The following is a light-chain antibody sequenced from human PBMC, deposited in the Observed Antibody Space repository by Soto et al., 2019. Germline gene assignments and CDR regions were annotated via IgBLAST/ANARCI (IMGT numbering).Light chain of an antibody. CDR1: QGIRSA. Sequence: ATQLTQSPSSLSASVGDRVTITCRASQGIRSALAWYQQKPGKAPKLLIYDASKLESGVPSRFSGSGSGTDFTLTISSLQPEDFATYYCQQFNSYPVTFGPGTKVDIK. CDR3: QQFNSYPVT. J-gene: IGKJ3*01. CDR2: DAS. V-gene: IGKV1-13*02.